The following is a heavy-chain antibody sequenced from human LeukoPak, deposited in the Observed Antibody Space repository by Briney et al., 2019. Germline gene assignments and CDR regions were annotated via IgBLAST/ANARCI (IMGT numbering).Heavy chain of an antibody. Sequence: SETLSLTCTVSGGSISSNTYYWGWIRQPPGKGLEWIGSIYYTGSTYYNPSLKSRVTISIDTSKNQFSLKLSSVTAADTAVYYCARGVRTGGGHYFDYWGQGTLVTVSS. J-gene: IGHJ4*02. D-gene: IGHD7-27*01. CDR2: IYYTGST. V-gene: IGHV4-39*01. CDR1: GGSISSNTYY. CDR3: ARGVRTGGGHYFDY.